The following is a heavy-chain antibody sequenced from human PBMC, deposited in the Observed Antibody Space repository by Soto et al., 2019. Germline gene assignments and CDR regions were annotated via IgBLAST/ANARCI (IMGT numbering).Heavy chain of an antibody. Sequence: ASVKVSCKASGYTFTSYYMHWVRQAPGQGLEWMGIINPSGGSTSYAQKFQGRVTMTRDTSTSTVYMELSSLRSEDTAVYYCASQCSSTSCQYYYGMDVWGQGTTVTVSS. J-gene: IGHJ6*02. CDR1: GYTFTSYY. D-gene: IGHD2-2*01. V-gene: IGHV1-46*01. CDR2: INPSGGST. CDR3: ASQCSSTSCQYYYGMDV.